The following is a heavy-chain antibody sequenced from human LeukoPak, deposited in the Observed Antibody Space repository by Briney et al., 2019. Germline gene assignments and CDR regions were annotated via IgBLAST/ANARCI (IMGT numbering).Heavy chain of an antibody. CDR3: ARWSRGYCSGGSCSSLNYYYYYYMDV. CDR1: GGSFSGYY. Sequence: PSETLSLTCAVSGGSFSGYYWSWIRQPPGKGLEWIGEINHSGSTNYKPSLKSRVTISVDTSKNQFSLKLSSVTAADTAVYYCARWSRGYCSGGSCSSLNYYYYYYMDVWGKGTTVTVSS. J-gene: IGHJ6*03. D-gene: IGHD2-15*01. V-gene: IGHV4-34*01. CDR2: INHSGST.